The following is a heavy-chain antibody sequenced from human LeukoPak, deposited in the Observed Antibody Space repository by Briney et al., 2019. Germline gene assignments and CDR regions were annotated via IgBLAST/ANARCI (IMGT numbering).Heavy chain of an antibody. D-gene: IGHD6-13*01. V-gene: IGHV3-21*04. J-gene: IGHJ4*02. CDR3: ARNRPKDSSSWPLPY. CDR1: GFTFSDYS. CDR2: ISSSGKNI. Sequence: GGSLRLSCAASGFTFSDYSINWVRQAPGKGLEWVSSISSSGKNIFYADSVKGRFTISRDNAKNSLYLQMNSLRAEDTAVYYCARNRPKDSSSWPLPYWGQGTLVTVSS.